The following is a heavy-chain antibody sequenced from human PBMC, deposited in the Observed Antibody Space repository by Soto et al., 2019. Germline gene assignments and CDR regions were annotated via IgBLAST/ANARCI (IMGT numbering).Heavy chain of an antibody. J-gene: IGHJ6*02. D-gene: IGHD3-22*01. CDR1: GYTFTGYY. CDR2: INPNSGGT. CDR3: ARPPSRGYYGPDSYEGMAV. Sequence: QVQLVQSGAEVKKPGASVKVSCKASGYTFTGYYMHWVRQAPGQGLEWMGWINPNSGGTNYAQKFQGRVTTTRETPRSTAHRGRSRRKCDDTAVYNWARPPSRGYYGPDSYEGMAVWAQGTTVTASS. V-gene: IGHV1-2*02.